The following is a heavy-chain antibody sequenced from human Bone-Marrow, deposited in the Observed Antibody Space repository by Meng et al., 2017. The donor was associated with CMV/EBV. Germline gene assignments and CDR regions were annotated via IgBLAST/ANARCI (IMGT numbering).Heavy chain of an antibody. CDR3: ARDYVNYYGSGSYYTFLAGGIYYYYGMDV. J-gene: IGHJ6*02. V-gene: IGHV3-20*04. D-gene: IGHD3-10*01. Sequence: GESLKISCAASGFTFDDYGMSWVRQAPGKGLEWVSGINWNGGSTGYADSVKGRFTISRDNAKNSLYLQMNSLRAEDTALYYCARDYVNYYGSGSYYTFLAGGIYYYYGMDVWGQGTTVTVSS. CDR2: INWNGGST. CDR1: GFTFDDYG.